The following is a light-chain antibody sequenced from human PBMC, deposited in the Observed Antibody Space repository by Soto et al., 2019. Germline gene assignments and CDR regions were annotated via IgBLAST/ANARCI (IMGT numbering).Light chain of an antibody. J-gene: IGLJ1*01. CDR2: STN. CDR1: TSNIGSKT. V-gene: IGLV1-44*01. Sequence: QSVLAQPPSASGTPGQSVTISCSGSTSNIGSKTVSWYQQLPGAAPKLLIYSTNQWPSGVPDRFSGSKSGTSASLTISGLQSEDEADYYCGTWDSSLSAGVFGTGTKVTVL. CDR3: GTWDSSLSAGV.